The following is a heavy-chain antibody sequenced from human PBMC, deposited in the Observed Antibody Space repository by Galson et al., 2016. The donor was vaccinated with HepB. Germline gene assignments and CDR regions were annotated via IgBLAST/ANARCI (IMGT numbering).Heavy chain of an antibody. CDR3: AHAPNLYYFGN. Sequence: SLRLSCAASGLTFSRHWMSWARQAPGKGLEWVANINQDGSERYYVDSVKGRFTISRDNAKNSLYLQMNSLRVEDTAVYYCAHAPNLYYFGNWGQGTLVTASS. J-gene: IGHJ4*02. D-gene: IGHD3-9*01. V-gene: IGHV3-7*03. CDR2: INQDGSER. CDR1: GLTFSRHW.